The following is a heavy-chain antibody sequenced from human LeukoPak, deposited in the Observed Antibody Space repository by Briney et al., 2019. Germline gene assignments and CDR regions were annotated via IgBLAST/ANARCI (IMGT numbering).Heavy chain of an antibody. V-gene: IGHV3-21*01. CDR1: GFTFTRHS. D-gene: IGHD1-14*01. CDR3: ARDGRGSDRSDAFDL. Sequence: GGSQRLSCVASGFTFTRHSMNWVRQAPGKGLEWVSCISSSTNYKYYADSVKGRFTISRDNAKNSLFLQMNSLTAEDTGVYYCARDGRGSDRSDAFDLWGQGTEVIVSS. J-gene: IGHJ3*01. CDR2: ISSSTNYK.